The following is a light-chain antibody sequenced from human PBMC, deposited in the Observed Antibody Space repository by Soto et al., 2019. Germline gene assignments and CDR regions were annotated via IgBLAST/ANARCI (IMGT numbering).Light chain of an antibody. CDR1: QSVSSSY. V-gene: IGKV3-20*01. J-gene: IGKJ1*01. CDR3: QQYGSSPPRT. CDR2: GAS. Sequence: EIVLTQSPGTLSLSPGERATLSCRASQSVSSSYLAWYQQKPGQAPRLLIYGASSRATGIPDRFSGSGSPADFTLTISRLEPEDFAVYYCQQYGSSPPRTFGKGTKVDIK.